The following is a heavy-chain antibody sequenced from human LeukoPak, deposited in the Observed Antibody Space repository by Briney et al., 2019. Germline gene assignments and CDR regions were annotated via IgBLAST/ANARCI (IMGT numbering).Heavy chain of an antibody. CDR2: ISPSGSTI. V-gene: IGHV3-48*03. J-gene: IGHJ4*02. CDR1: GFTFSSYG. Sequence: PGGSLRLSCAASGFTFSSYGMNWVRQAPGKGLEWGSYISPSGSTIYYADSVKGRFTISRDNAKHSVYLQMNSLRAEDTAVYYCARKTFGTVYFDSWGQGTLVTVSS. CDR3: ARKTFGTVYFDS. D-gene: IGHD1-1*01.